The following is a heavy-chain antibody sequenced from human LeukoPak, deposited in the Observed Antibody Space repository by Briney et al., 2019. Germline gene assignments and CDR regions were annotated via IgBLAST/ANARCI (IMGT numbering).Heavy chain of an antibody. J-gene: IGHJ3*02. D-gene: IGHD2-21*02. Sequence: PGGSLRLSCAASGFTFSNAWMSWVRQAPGKGLERVGRIKSKTDGGTTDYAAPVKGRFTISRDDSKNTLYLQMNSLKTEDTAVYYCARMTAHAFDIWGQGTMVTVSS. CDR3: ARMTAHAFDI. V-gene: IGHV3-15*01. CDR2: IKSKTDGGTT. CDR1: GFTFSNAW.